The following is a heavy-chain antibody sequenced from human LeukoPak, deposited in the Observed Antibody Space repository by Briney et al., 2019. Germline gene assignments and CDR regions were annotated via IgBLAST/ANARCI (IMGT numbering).Heavy chain of an antibody. CDR3: AKGEGDY. D-gene: IGHD2-21*01. CDR2: INHSGST. V-gene: IGHV4-34*01. J-gene: IGHJ4*02. CDR1: GGSFSGYY. Sequence: SETLSLTCAVYGGSFSGYYWIWIRQPPGKGLEWIGEINHSGSTNYNPSLKSRVTISVDTSKNQFSLKVRSVTAADTAVYYCAKGEGDYWGQGTLVTVSS.